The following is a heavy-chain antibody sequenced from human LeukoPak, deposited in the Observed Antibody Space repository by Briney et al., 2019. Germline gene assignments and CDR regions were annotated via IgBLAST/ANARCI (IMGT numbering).Heavy chain of an antibody. CDR1: GYTFTCYY. CDR3: ARESGEGFGELDFDY. Sequence: ASVKVSFKASGYTFTCYYMHWVRHAPGQGLEWMGWINPNSGGTNYSQKFQGRVTITRDTSISTAYMELSRLRSDDTAVYYCARESGEGFGELDFDYWGQGTLVTVSS. CDR2: INPNSGGT. J-gene: IGHJ4*02. D-gene: IGHD3-10*01. V-gene: IGHV1-2*02.